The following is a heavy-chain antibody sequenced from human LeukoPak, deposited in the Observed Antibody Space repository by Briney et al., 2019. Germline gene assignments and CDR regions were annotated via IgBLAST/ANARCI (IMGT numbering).Heavy chain of an antibody. Sequence: SETLSLTCTVSGGSISSGDYYWSWIRQPPGKGLEWIGYTYYSGSTYYNPSLKNRVSISVDTSKNQFSLNLSSVTAADMAVYYCARPYYYDSRIDPWGQGTLVTVSS. CDR1: GGSISSGDYY. V-gene: IGHV4-30-4*01. CDR3: ARPYYYDSRIDP. J-gene: IGHJ5*02. D-gene: IGHD3-22*01. CDR2: TYYSGST.